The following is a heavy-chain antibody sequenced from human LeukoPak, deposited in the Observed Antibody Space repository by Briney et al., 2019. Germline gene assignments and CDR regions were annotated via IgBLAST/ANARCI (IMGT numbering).Heavy chain of an antibody. CDR1: GGTFSSYA. V-gene: IGHV1-69*13. D-gene: IGHD3-3*01. J-gene: IGHJ1*01. Sequence: GASVKVSCKASGGTFSSYAISWVRQAPGQGLEWMGGIIPIFGTANYAQKFQGRVTITADESTSTAYMELSSLRSEDTAVYYCARTLGTYYDFWSGHRGWFQHWGQGTLVTVSS. CDR2: IIPIFGTA. CDR3: ARTLGTYYDFWSGHRGWFQH.